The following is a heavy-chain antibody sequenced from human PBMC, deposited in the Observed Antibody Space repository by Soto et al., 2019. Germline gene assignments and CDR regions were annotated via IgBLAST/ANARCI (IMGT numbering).Heavy chain of an antibody. CDR3: ARHLGDGSGFDP. V-gene: IGHV4-59*08. CDR1: GGSISSYY. J-gene: IGHJ5*02. CDR2: IYYSGST. Sequence: SETLSLTYTVSGGSISSYYWSWIRQPPGKGLEWIGYIYYSGSTNYNPSLKSRVTISVDTSKNQFSLKLSSVTAADTAVYYCARHLGDGSGFDPWGQGTLVTVSS. D-gene: IGHD3-10*01.